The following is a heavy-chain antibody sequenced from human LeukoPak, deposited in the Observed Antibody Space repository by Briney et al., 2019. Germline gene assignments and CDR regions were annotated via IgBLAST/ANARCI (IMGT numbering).Heavy chain of an antibody. V-gene: IGHV3-48*02. CDR2: IRSTSSTI. CDR1: GFTFNTYH. CDR3: ARDSFNLYFFDY. Sequence: PGGSLRLSCAASGFTFNTYHMNWVRQAPGKGLEWVSYIRSTSSTIYYADSVKGRFTISRDNAKNSLYLQMNSLRDEDTAVYYCARDSFNLYFFDYWGQGTLVTVSS. D-gene: IGHD2/OR15-2a*01. J-gene: IGHJ4*02.